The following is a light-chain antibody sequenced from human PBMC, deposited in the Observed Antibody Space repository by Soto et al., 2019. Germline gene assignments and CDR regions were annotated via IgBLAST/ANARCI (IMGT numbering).Light chain of an antibody. CDR3: GSYTFRSTPMI. J-gene: IGLJ1*01. Sequence: QSALTQPASVSGSLGQSITISCTGTSSDDGGYDHVSWYQQHPGKAHKLITFQVTNRPSGVSNRFSRSKSGNTDSLIISRLQAEDESDYDCGSYTFRSTPMIFGTGTKVTVL. V-gene: IGLV2-14*01. CDR2: QVT. CDR1: SSDDGGYDH.